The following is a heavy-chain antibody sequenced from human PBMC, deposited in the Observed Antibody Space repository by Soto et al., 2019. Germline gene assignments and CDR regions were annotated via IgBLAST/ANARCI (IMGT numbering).Heavy chain of an antibody. CDR2: IIPILGIG. Sequence: QVQLVQSGAEVKKPGSSAKVSCKASGGTFSSYAFNWVRQAPGQGLEWMGRIIPILGIGDYAQRFQGRVTITADKSTSTVYMGLSSLRSEDTAVYYCAGNPRAVAAMHMDVWGKGTMVTVSS. V-gene: IGHV1-69*04. CDR3: AGNPRAVAAMHMDV. CDR1: GGTFSSYA. D-gene: IGHD6-19*01. J-gene: IGHJ6*03.